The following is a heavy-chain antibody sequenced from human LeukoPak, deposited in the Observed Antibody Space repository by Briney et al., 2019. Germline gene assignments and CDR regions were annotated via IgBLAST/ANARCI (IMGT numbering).Heavy chain of an antibody. CDR3: ATRYCPYSGCNFFPHY. V-gene: IGHV4-39*01. CDR2: IHYSGST. J-gene: IGHJ4*02. D-gene: IGHD5-12*01. Sequence: SETLSLTCTVSGGSISSSGFFWGWIRQPPGKGLERIVNIHYSGSTYYNPSLKSRVTMSVDTSKNQFSLKLTSVTAADTAVYYCATRYCPYSGCNFFPHYWGQGTLVTVSS. CDR1: GGSISSSGFF.